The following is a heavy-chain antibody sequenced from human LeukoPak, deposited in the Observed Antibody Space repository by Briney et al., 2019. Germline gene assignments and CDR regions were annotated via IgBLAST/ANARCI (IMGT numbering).Heavy chain of an antibody. D-gene: IGHD6-6*01. Sequence: SSETLSLTCTVSGGSISSYYWSWIRQPPGKGLEWIGYIYYSGSTNYNPSLKSRVTISVDTSKNQFSLKLSSVTAADTAVYYCASHRSIAARRWFDPWGQGTLVTVSS. J-gene: IGHJ5*02. CDR2: IYYSGST. CDR1: GGSISSYY. V-gene: IGHV4-59*08. CDR3: ASHRSIAARRWFDP.